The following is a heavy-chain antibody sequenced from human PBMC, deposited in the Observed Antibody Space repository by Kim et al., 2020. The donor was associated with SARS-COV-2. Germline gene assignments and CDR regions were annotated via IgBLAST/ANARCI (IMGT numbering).Heavy chain of an antibody. CDR2: DT. J-gene: IGHJ4*02. CDR3: ARQEGSYYEI. D-gene: IGHD3-10*01. Sequence: DTRYSPSFQGQVTISADKSISTAYLQWSSLKASDTAMYYCARQEGSYYEIWGQGTLVTVSS. V-gene: IGHV5-51*01.